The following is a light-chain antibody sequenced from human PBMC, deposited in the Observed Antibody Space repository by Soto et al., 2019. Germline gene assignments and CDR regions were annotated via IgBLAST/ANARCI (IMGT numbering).Light chain of an antibody. J-gene: IGKJ2*02. CDR3: QQYDNWPPCT. Sequence: EVVMTQSPATLSVSPGERATLSCRASETVATNLAWYQQKPGQAPRLLISGASTRAAGISDRFRGSGSGTEFTLTISSLQSEDFAVYYCQQYDNWPPCTFGQGTKLEVK. CDR1: ETVATN. CDR2: GAS. V-gene: IGKV3-15*01.